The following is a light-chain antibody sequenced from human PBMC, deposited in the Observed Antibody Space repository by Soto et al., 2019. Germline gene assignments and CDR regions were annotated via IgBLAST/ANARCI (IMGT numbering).Light chain of an antibody. J-gene: IGKJ3*01. Sequence: EIVLTQSPATLSLSPGERATLSCRASQSISYYLAWYQQKPGQAPRLLIYDASNRATGIPARFSGSGSGTDFTLTFSSLEPEDFAVYYCQHRSGWPPSTFGPGTKVDIK. V-gene: IGKV3-11*01. CDR2: DAS. CDR3: QHRSGWPPST. CDR1: QSISYY.